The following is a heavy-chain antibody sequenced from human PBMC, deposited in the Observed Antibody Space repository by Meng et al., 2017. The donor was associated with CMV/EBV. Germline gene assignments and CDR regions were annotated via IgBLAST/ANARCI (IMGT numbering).Heavy chain of an antibody. Sequence: SGGTFSSYTISWVRQAPGRGLEWMGRIIPILGIANYAQKFQGRVTITADKSTSTAYMELSSLRSEDTAVYYCARGAFYSSSSPFDYWGQGTLVTVSS. CDR2: IIPILGIA. CDR1: GGTFSSYT. V-gene: IGHV1-69*02. D-gene: IGHD6-6*01. CDR3: ARGAFYSSSSPFDY. J-gene: IGHJ4*02.